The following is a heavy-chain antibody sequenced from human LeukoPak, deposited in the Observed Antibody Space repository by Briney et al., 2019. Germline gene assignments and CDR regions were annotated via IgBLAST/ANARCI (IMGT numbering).Heavy chain of an antibody. CDR3: TTEGRFGELFWGGFDYYYGMDV. V-gene: IGHV3-15*01. CDR2: IKSKTDGGTT. J-gene: IGHJ6*02. D-gene: IGHD3-10*01. Sequence: PGGSLRLSCAASGFTFSNAWMSWVRQAPGKGLEWVGRIKSKTDGGTTDYAAPVKGRFTISRDDSKNTLYLQMNSLKTEDTAVYYCTTEGRFGELFWGGFDYYYGMDVWGQGTTVTVSS. CDR1: GFTFSNAW.